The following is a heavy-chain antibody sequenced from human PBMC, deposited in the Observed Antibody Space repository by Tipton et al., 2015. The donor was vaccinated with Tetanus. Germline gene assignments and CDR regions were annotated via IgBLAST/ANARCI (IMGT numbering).Heavy chain of an antibody. Sequence: LRLSCTVSGDSMTKYYWSWIRQPPGKGLEWISYIFHSGSTNYNPSLKSRVNISMDTSKNQISLKLTSVTAADTAVYFCARRSYCTSSRCFDAFDLWGPGTRVTVSS. J-gene: IGHJ3*01. CDR2: IFHSGST. CDR1: GDSMTKYY. D-gene: IGHD2-8*01. V-gene: IGHV4-59*01. CDR3: ARRSYCTSSRCFDAFDL.